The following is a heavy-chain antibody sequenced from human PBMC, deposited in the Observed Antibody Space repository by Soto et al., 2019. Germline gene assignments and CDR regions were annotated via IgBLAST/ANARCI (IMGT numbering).Heavy chain of an antibody. CDR1: GGSISSYY. CDR3: ARDSYDFWGGYYVHPAFDI. D-gene: IGHD3-3*01. CDR2: IYYSGST. V-gene: IGHV4-59*01. Sequence: SETLYLTCTVSGGSISSYYWSWIRQPPGKGLEWIGYIYYSGSTNYNPSLKSRVTISVDTSKNQFSLKLSSVTAADTAVYYCARDSYDFWGGYYVHPAFDIWGQGTMVTVSS. J-gene: IGHJ3*02.